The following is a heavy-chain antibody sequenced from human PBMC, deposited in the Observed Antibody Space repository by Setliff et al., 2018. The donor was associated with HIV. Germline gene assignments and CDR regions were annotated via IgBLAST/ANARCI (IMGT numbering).Heavy chain of an antibody. Sequence: GGSLRLSCAASGFTFSSYSMNWVRQAPGRGLEWVSYISSSSSTIHYADSVKGRFTISRDNAKNSLYLRMNSLRAEDTAVYYCARAVHRGWYYFDYWGQGTLVTVSS. J-gene: IGHJ4*02. D-gene: IGHD6-19*01. CDR3: ARAVHRGWYYFDY. CDR1: GFTFSSYS. V-gene: IGHV3-48*04. CDR2: ISSSSSTI.